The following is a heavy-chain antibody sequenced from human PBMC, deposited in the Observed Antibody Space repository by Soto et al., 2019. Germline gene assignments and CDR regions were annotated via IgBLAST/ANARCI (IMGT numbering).Heavy chain of an antibody. V-gene: IGHV4-39*01. CDR3: ARRSFDDLCWRYFDY. J-gene: IGHJ4*02. CDR1: SDSLSSRSYY. D-gene: IGHD2-21*01. Sequence: SETLSLTCSVSSDSLSSRSYYWGWIRQPPGKGMEWIASIYSSGSTYYNPSFKSRVTLSVDTSKNRLSLSLRSVTAADTAVYYCARRSFDDLCWRYFDYWGQGSLVTVSS. CDR2: IYSSGST.